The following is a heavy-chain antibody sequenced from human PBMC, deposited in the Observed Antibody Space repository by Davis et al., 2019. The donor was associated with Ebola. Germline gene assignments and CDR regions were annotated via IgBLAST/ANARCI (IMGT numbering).Heavy chain of an antibody. CDR3: AKGGARYFYHYYGMDV. D-gene: IGHD2/OR15-2a*01. CDR2: ISGSGASP. CDR1: GFTFSSYA. V-gene: IGHV3-23*01. J-gene: IGHJ6*02. Sequence: GESLKISCAASGFTFSSYAMNWVRQAPGKRLDRVSGISGSGASPYYADSVKGRFTISRDNSKNTLYLQMNSLRADDTAVYYCAKGGARYFYHYYGMDVWGQGTTVTVSS.